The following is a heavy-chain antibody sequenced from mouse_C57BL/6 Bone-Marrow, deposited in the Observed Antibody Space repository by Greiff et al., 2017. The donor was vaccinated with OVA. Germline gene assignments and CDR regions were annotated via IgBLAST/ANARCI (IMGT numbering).Heavy chain of an antibody. CDR3: ARGYDGYYYFDY. Sequence: VQLQQSGAELVKPGASVKMSCKASGYTFTSYWITWVKQRPGQGLEWIGDIYPGSGSTNYNEKFKSKATLTVDTSSSTAYMQLSSLTSEDSAVYYCARGYDGYYYFDYWGLGTTLTVSS. J-gene: IGHJ2*01. D-gene: IGHD2-3*01. CDR2: IYPGSGST. CDR1: GYTFTSYW. V-gene: IGHV1-55*01.